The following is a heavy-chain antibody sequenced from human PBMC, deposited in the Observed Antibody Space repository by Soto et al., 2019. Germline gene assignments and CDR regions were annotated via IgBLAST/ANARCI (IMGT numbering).Heavy chain of an antibody. D-gene: IGHD3-3*01. V-gene: IGHV3-23*01. CDR2: ISGSAGSI. CDR1: GFTFPSYG. J-gene: IGHJ5*02. CDR3: AKDSLRIYVLWSVTVRWFDP. Sequence: EVQLLESGGGLVQPGGSLRLSCAASGFTFPSYGMTWVRQAPGKGLEWVASISGSAGSIYYADFVKGRCTISRDNSKKTVYLQMNSLRDDDTVIYYCAKDSLRIYVLWSVTVRWFDPWGQGTLVTVSS.